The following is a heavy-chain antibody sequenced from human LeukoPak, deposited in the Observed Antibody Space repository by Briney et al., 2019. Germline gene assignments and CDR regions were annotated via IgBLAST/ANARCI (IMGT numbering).Heavy chain of an antibody. Sequence: SETLSLTCAVSGGSISSGGYSWSWIRRPPGKGLEWIGYICHSGSTYYNPSLKGRVTISVDRSKNQFSLKLSSVTAADTAVYYCARAKDTAMDIWGQGTLVTVSS. CDR2: ICHSGST. CDR1: GGSISSGGYS. V-gene: IGHV4-30-2*01. J-gene: IGHJ4*02. D-gene: IGHD5-18*01. CDR3: ARAKDTAMDI.